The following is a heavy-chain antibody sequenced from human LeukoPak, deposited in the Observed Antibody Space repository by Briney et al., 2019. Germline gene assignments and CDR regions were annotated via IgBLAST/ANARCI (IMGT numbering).Heavy chain of an antibody. Sequence: ASVKVSCKASRYTFTSYDISWVRQATGQGLEWLGWMNPNSGNTGYAQKFQGRVTMTRNTSISTAYMELSSLRSEDTAMYYCARVGHSGSYMWGQGTLVTVSS. CDR2: MNPNSGNT. V-gene: IGHV1-8*01. CDR3: ARVGHSGSYM. J-gene: IGHJ4*02. CDR1: RYTFTSYD. D-gene: IGHD1-26*01.